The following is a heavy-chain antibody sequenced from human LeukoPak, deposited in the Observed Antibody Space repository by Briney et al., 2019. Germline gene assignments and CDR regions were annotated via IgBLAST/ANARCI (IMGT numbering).Heavy chain of an antibody. CDR2: IDYSGST. CDR3: ARTTSYYYDSSGQEDAFDI. D-gene: IGHD3-22*01. Sequence: PSETLSLTCTVSGGFISSYYWSWIRQPPGKGLEWSGSIDYSGSTNYNPSLRSRVTISVDTSKNQFSLKLSSVTAADTAVYYCARTTSYYYDSSGQEDAFDIWGQGTMVTVSS. J-gene: IGHJ3*02. CDR1: GGFISSYY. V-gene: IGHV4-59*08.